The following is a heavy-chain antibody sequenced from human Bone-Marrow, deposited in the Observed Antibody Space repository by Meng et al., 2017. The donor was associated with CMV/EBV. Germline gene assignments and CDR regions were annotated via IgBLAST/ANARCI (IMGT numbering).Heavy chain of an antibody. Sequence: SETLSLTCTVSGGSISSGDYYWSWIRQPPGKGLEWIGYIYYSGSTYYNPSLKSRVTISVDTSKNQFSLKLSSVTAADTAVYYCARIEGSPGSAFDIWGQGTMVTV. CDR2: IYYSGST. J-gene: IGHJ3*02. D-gene: IGHD2-2*01. V-gene: IGHV4-30-4*08. CDR1: GGSISSGDYY. CDR3: ARIEGSPGSAFDI.